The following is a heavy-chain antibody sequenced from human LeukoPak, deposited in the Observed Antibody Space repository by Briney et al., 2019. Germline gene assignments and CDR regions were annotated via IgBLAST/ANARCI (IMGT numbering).Heavy chain of an antibody. Sequence: PGGSLRLSCAASGFTVSSNYMSWVRQAPGKGLEGVSVIYSGGRTYYADSVKGGCTISRENSKNTLCLKKNSLRAEDTAVYYCATTPGYGYDYYYYYMDVWGKGTTVTISS. CDR1: GFTVSSNY. V-gene: IGHV3-53*05. CDR2: IYSGGRT. J-gene: IGHJ6*03. CDR3: ATTPGYGYDYYYYYMDV. D-gene: IGHD5-18*01.